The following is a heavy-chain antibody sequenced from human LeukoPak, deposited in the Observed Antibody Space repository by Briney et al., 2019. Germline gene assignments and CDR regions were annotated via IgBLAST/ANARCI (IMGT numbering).Heavy chain of an antibody. V-gene: IGHV3-21*01. Sequence: PGGSLRLSCAASGFTFSSYSMNWVRQAPGKGLEWVSSISSSSSYIYYVDSVKGRLTISRDNAKNSLYLQMNSLRAEDTAVYYCARDRSGMIVVVHFDYWGQGTLVTVSS. CDR2: ISSSSSYI. D-gene: IGHD3-22*01. CDR3: ARDRSGMIVVVHFDY. J-gene: IGHJ4*02. CDR1: GFTFSSYS.